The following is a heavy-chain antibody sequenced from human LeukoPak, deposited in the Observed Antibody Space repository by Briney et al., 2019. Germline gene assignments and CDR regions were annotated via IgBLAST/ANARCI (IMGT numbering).Heavy chain of an antibody. J-gene: IGHJ4*02. D-gene: IGHD3-22*01. CDR2: ISGSGGGT. CDR1: GFTFNNYA. Sequence: GGSLRLSCAASGFTFNNYAMNWVRQAPGKGLEWVSGISGSGGGTYYADSVKGRFTISRDNSRNKLYLQMNSLRAEDAAIYYCTRAPDFDSTGYFYYWGQGTLGTVSS. V-gene: IGHV3-23*01. CDR3: TRAPDFDSTGYFYY.